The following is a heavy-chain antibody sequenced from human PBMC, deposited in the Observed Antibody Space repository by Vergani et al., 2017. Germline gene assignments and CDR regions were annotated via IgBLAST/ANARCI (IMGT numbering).Heavy chain of an antibody. V-gene: IGHV4-38-2*01. J-gene: IGHJ4*02. CDR1: GHSLRSGDF. CDR3: ARLLLTLAGFDS. Sequence: QVQVQESGPALAKPSETLSLSCAVSGHSLRSGDFWGWIRQPPGKGLEWIGSMHQSGNTYYNPSLKSRVTISVDTSKNQYSLKLNSLTAADTAVYYCARLLLTLAGFDSWGQGVLVTVSS. CDR2: MHQSGNT. D-gene: IGHD3-9*01.